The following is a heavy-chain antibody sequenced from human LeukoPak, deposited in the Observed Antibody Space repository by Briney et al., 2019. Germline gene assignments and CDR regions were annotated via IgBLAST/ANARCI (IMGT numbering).Heavy chain of an antibody. J-gene: IGHJ6*02. CDR2: MSPNNGDT. Sequence: ASVKVSCKTSGYTFTTYDINWVRQATGQGLEWLGWMSPNNGDTGYAQKFQGRVTMTRDTSTNTAYMELSALTSEDTAVYYCADGVVIKGTYGMDVWGQGTTVTVSS. V-gene: IGHV1-8*01. CDR3: ADGVVIKGTYGMDV. D-gene: IGHD3-3*01. CDR1: GYTFTTYD.